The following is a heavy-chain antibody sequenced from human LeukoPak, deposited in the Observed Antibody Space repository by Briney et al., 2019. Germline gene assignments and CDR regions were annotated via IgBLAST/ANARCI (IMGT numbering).Heavy chain of an antibody. Sequence: SETLSLTCEVNGGSFSGYHWTWIRQPPGKGLQYIGEINDSGSPIYNPSLKSRVTISVDTSKNQFSLKLSSVTAADTAVYYCARERGGYSGYDLSTYYYYYYMDVWGKGTTVTISS. J-gene: IGHJ6*03. CDR3: ARERGGYSGYDLSTYYYYYYMDV. CDR1: GGSFSGYH. V-gene: IGHV4-34*01. CDR2: INDSGSP. D-gene: IGHD5-12*01.